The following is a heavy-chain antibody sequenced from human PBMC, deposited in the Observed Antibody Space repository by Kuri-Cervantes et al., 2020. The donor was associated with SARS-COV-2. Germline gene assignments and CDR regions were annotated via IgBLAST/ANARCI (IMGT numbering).Heavy chain of an antibody. CDR1: GYTLTELS. CDR2: FDTEDGET. V-gene: IGHV1-24*01. J-gene: IGHJ5*02. Sequence: ASVKVSCKASGYTLTELSMHWVRQAPGKGLEWMGGFDTEDGETIYAQKFQGRVTMTEDTSTDTAYMELSSLRSEDTAVYYCATGIAVGTQNWFDPWGQGTLVTVSS. CDR3: ATGIAVGTQNWFDP. D-gene: IGHD6-19*01.